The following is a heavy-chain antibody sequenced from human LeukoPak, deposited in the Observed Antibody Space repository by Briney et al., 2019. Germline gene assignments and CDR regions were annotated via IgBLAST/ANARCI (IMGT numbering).Heavy chain of an antibody. J-gene: IGHJ6*02. CDR2: IWYDGSNK. V-gene: IGHV3-33*01. CDR3: AGDYGEYYYGMDV. D-gene: IGHD4-17*01. CDR1: GFTFSSYG. Sequence: QPGRSLRLSCAASGFTFSSYGMHWVRQAPGKGLEWVAVIWYDGSNKCYADSVKGRFTISRDNSKNTLYLQMNNLRAEDTAVYYCAGDYGEYYYGMDVWGQGTTVTVSS.